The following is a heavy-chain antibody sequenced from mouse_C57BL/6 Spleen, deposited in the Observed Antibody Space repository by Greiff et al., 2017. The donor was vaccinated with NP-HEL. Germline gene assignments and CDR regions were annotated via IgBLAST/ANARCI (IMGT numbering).Heavy chain of an antibody. J-gene: IGHJ3*01. Sequence: VQLQQSGAELVRPGTSVKVSCKASGYAFTNYLIEWVKQRPGQGLEWIGVINPGSGGTNYNEKFKGKATLTADKSSSTAYMQLSSLTSEDSAVYFCARNYYSNYGWFAYWGQGTLVTVSA. D-gene: IGHD2-5*01. CDR3: ARNYYSNYGWFAY. V-gene: IGHV1-54*01. CDR2: INPGSGGT. CDR1: GYAFTNYL.